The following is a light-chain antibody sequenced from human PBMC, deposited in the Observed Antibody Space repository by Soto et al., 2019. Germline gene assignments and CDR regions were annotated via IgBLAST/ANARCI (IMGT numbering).Light chain of an antibody. CDR1: QSFHSD. J-gene: IGKJ4*01. Sequence: EIVMTQSPATLSLSPGEKATLSCTASQSFHSDLAWYQQKPGQAPSLVIYDIFTRATVVPTSFSGSGSGTEFTLPISSLQSEDFAVYYCQQYNSWSLTFGGGTKVDIK. CDR3: QQYNSWSLT. V-gene: IGKV3D-15*01. CDR2: DIF.